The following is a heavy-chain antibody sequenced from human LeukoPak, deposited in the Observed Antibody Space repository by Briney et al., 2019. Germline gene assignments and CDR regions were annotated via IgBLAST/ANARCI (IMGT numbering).Heavy chain of an antibody. Sequence: GGSLRLSCAASGFTFSAYWMHWVRQSPGKGLVWVSRINSDGSSADYADSVKDRFTISRDIAKSTLYLQMNSLRAEDTAVYYCARVATTSSKWSLDYWGQGTLVTVSS. CDR3: ARVATTSSKWSLDY. V-gene: IGHV3-74*01. J-gene: IGHJ4*02. CDR1: GFTFSAYW. D-gene: IGHD2-2*01. CDR2: INSDGSSA.